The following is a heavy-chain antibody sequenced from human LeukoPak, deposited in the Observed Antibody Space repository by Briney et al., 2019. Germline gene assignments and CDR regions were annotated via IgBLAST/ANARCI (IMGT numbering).Heavy chain of an antibody. V-gene: IGHV3-30*18. CDR1: GFTFSSYG. Sequence: GRSLRLSCAASGFTFSSYGMHWVRHAPGKGLEWVAVISYDGSNKYYADSVKGRFTISRDNSKNTLYLQMNSLRAEDTAVYYCAKLDSSSWGFDYWGQGTLVTVSS. CDR3: AKLDSSSWGFDY. D-gene: IGHD6-13*01. J-gene: IGHJ4*02. CDR2: ISYDGSNK.